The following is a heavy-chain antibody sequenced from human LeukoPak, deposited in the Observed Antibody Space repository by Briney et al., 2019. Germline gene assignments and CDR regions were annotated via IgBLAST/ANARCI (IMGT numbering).Heavy chain of an antibody. Sequence: ASVKVSCKASGYTFTSYAMHWVRQAPGQRLEWMGWINAGIGNTKYSQKFQGRVTITRDTSASTAYMELSRLRSDDTAVYYCARGQYLVDLSFDPWGQGTLVTVSS. V-gene: IGHV1-3*01. CDR2: INAGIGNT. D-gene: IGHD2-15*01. CDR3: ARGQYLVDLSFDP. CDR1: GYTFTSYA. J-gene: IGHJ5*02.